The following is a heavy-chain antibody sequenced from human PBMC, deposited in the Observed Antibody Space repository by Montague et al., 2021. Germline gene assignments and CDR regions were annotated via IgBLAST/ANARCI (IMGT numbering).Heavy chain of an antibody. D-gene: IGHD2-8*01. CDR1: GFPFSSFW. CDR3: TKSTWYAFDY. CDR2: IKEDGSEK. V-gene: IGHV3-7*01. J-gene: IGHJ4*02. Sequence: SLRLSCAASGFPFSSFWMAWVRQAPVKGLEWVANIKEDGSEKYYXDSVKGRFTISRDNAKNSLYLQMDSLRAEDTAIYYCTKSTWYAFDYWGQGTLVTVSS.